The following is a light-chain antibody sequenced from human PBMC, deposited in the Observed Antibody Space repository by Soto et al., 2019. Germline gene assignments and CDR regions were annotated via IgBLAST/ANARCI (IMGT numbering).Light chain of an antibody. J-gene: IGKJ4*01. CDR2: AAS. CDR3: QHLNSYPRALS. Sequence: DIQLTQSPAFLSASLGDRVTISCRARQGISSHLAWYQQKPGKAPELLIYAASTLQSGVPSRFSGSGSGTEFTLTISSLQPEDFATYFCQHLNSYPRALSFGGGTQVEIQ. V-gene: IGKV1-9*01. CDR1: QGISSH.